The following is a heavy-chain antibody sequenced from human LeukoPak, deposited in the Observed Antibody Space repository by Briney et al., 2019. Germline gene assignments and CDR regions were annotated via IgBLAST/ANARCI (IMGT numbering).Heavy chain of an antibody. J-gene: IGHJ4*02. V-gene: IGHV3-30*02. CDR2: IRYDGSNK. Sequence: PGGSLRLSCAASGFTFSSYGTHWVRQAPGKGLEWVAFIRYDGSNKYYADSVKGRFTISRDNSKNTLYLQMNSLRAEDTAVYYCAKDQYYYGSGSYDYWGQGTLVTVSS. CDR3: AKDQYYYGSGSYDY. CDR1: GFTFSSYG. D-gene: IGHD3-10*01.